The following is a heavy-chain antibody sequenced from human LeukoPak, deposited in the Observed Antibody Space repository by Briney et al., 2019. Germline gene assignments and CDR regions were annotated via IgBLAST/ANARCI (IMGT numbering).Heavy chain of an antibody. V-gene: IGHV3-33*01. CDR1: GFTFGSYG. Sequence: PGGSLRLSCAASGFTFGSYGMPWVRQAPGKGLEWVAVIWYDGSNKYYADSVKGRFTISRDNSKNTLYLQMNSLRAEDTAVYYCARVKVGSSSWYDFNYYGMDVWGQGTTVTVSS. D-gene: IGHD6-13*01. CDR3: ARVKVGSSSWYDFNYYGMDV. J-gene: IGHJ6*02. CDR2: IWYDGSNK.